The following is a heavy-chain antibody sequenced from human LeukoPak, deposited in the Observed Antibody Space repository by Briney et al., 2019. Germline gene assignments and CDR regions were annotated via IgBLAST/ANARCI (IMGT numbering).Heavy chain of an antibody. J-gene: IGHJ6*02. Sequence: ASVKVSCKASGYTFTSYGISWVRQAPGQGLEWMGWISAYNGNTNYAQKLQGRVTMTTDTSTSTAYMELRSLRSDDTAVYYCARVNSVQLWLLTSFGANGMDVWGQGTTVTVSS. D-gene: IGHD5-18*01. CDR1: GYTFTSYG. CDR2: ISAYNGNT. V-gene: IGHV1-18*01. CDR3: ARVNSVQLWLLTSFGANGMDV.